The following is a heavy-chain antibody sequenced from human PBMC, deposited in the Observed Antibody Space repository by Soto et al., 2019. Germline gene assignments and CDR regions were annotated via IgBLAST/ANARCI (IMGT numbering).Heavy chain of an antibody. D-gene: IGHD5-12*01. CDR3: AGGSLLATPAYYYYGIDV. Sequence: QVQLVQSGAEVKNPGASVKVSCKASGYTFTSYGISWVRQAPGQGLEWMGWISAYNGNTNYAQKLQGRGTMTTDTSTSTAYMELRSLTSDDTAVYYCAGGSLLATPAYYYYGIDVWGQGTTVTVSS. CDR1: GYTFTSYG. V-gene: IGHV1-18*01. J-gene: IGHJ6*02. CDR2: ISAYNGNT.